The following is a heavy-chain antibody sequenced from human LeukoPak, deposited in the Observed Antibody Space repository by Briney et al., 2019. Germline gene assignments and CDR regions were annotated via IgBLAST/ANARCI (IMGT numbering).Heavy chain of an antibody. V-gene: IGHV4-30-4*08. J-gene: IGHJ5*02. D-gene: IGHD1-14*01. CDR1: GGSISYGDYY. CDR2: IYYSGST. Sequence: SETLSLTCTVSGGSISYGDYYWSWIRQPPGKGLEWIGYIYYSGSTYYNPSLKSRVTISVDTSKNQFSLKLSSVTAADTAVYYCARGSRPPVFTTQPGFDPWGQGTLVTVSS. CDR3: ARGSRPPVFTTQPGFDP.